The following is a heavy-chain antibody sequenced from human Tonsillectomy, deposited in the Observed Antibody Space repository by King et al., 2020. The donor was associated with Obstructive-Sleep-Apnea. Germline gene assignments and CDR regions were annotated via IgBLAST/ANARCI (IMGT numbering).Heavy chain of an antibody. V-gene: IGHV4-59*08. CDR3: ARHRGVEDYGGYGDYFDY. CDR2: MYYSGNT. Sequence: QLQESGPGLVKPSETLSLTCTVSGGSISNYYWSWIRQPPGKGLEWIGYMYYSGNTNFNPSLKSRVTISADTSKIQFSQRLSSVTAADTAVYYCARHRGVEDYGGYGDYFDYWGQGTQVTVSS. CDR1: GGSISNYY. D-gene: IGHD5-12*01. J-gene: IGHJ4*02.